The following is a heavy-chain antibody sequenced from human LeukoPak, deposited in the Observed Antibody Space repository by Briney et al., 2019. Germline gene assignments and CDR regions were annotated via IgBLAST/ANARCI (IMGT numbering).Heavy chain of an antibody. V-gene: IGHV1-69*05. CDR2: IIPIFGTA. D-gene: IGHD3-16*01. Sequence: ASVKASCKAPGGTFGSYAISWVRQAPGQGLEWMGGIIPIFGTANYAQKFQGRVTITTDESTSTAYMELSSLRSEDTAVYYCARVLGLGGVRAFDIWGQGTMVTVSS. CDR1: GGTFGSYA. J-gene: IGHJ3*02. CDR3: ARVLGLGGVRAFDI.